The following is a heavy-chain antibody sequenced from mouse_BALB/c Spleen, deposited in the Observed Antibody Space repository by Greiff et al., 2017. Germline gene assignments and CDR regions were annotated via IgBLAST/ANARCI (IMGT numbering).Heavy chain of an antibody. CDR2: ISYSGST. CDR1: GYSITSDYA. Sequence: EVKLMESGPGLVKPSQSLSLTCTVTGYSITSDYAWNWIRQFPGNKLEWMGYISYSGSTSYNPSLKSRISITRDTSKNQFFLQLNSVTTEDTATYYCATLGGYYYAMDYWGQGTSVTVSS. CDR3: ATLGGYYYAMDY. V-gene: IGHV3-2*02. J-gene: IGHJ4*01. D-gene: IGHD4-1*01.